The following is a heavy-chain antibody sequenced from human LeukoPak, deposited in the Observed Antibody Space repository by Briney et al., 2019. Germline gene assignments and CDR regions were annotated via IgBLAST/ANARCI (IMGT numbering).Heavy chain of an antibody. V-gene: IGHV1-2*02. CDR2: INPNSGGT. J-gene: IGHJ5*02. D-gene: IGHD2-2*01. Sequence: GASVKVSCKASGYTFTGYYMHWVRQAPGQGLEWMGWINPNSGGTNYAQKFQGRVTMTRDTSISTAYMELSRLRSDDTAVYYCARGSIVVVPAATWFDPWGQGTLVTVSS. CDR3: ARGSIVVVPAATWFDP. CDR1: GYTFTGYY.